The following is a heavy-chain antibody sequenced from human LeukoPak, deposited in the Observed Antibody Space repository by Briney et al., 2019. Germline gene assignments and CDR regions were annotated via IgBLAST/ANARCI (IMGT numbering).Heavy chain of an antibody. V-gene: IGHV3-9*01. J-gene: IGHJ6*03. CDR3: AKDGYRDYYYYMDV. Sequence: GRSLRLSCAASGFTFDDYAMHWVRQAPGKGLEWVSGISRNSGSIGYADSVKGRFTISRDNAKNSLYLQMNSLRAEDTALYYCAKDGYRDYYYYMDVWGKGTTVTISS. CDR1: GFTFDDYA. D-gene: IGHD2-15*01. CDR2: ISRNSGSI.